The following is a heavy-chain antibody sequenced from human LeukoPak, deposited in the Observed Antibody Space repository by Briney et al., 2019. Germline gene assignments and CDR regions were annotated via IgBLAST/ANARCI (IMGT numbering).Heavy chain of an antibody. CDR2: IIPILGIA. Sequence: APVKVSCKASGGTFSSYTISWVRQAPGQGLEWMGRIIPILGIANYAQKFQGRVTITADKSTSTAYMELSSLRSEDTAVYYCAREGYYYDSSGYYNSWGQGTLVTVSS. J-gene: IGHJ4*02. CDR3: AREGYYYDSSGYYNS. D-gene: IGHD3-22*01. V-gene: IGHV1-69*04. CDR1: GGTFSSYT.